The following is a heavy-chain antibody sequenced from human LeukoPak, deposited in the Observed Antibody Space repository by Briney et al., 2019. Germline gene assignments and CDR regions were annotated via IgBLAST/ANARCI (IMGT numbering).Heavy chain of an antibody. D-gene: IGHD1-7*01. CDR1: GFTFTTYW. J-gene: IGHJ3*02. V-gene: IGHV3-7*01. CDR3: ARDSGNYLDAFDI. CDR2: IKQDGSEK. Sequence: HAGESLRLSCAASGFTFTTYWLGWVRQPPGKGLEWVANIKQDGSEKYYVDSVKGRFTISRDNAKNSLYLQMNSLRAEDTAVYYCARDSGNYLDAFDIWGQGTMVTVSS.